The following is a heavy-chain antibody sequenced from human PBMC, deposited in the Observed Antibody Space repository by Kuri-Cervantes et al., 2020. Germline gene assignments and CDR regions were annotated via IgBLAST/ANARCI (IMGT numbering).Heavy chain of an antibody. J-gene: IGHJ4*02. CDR1: GGSISSGGYY. CDR3: ARARYDSSGWTSDY. D-gene: IGHD3-22*01. CDR2: IYYSGST. V-gene: IGHV4-30-4*08. Sequence: SCAVSGGSISSGGYYWSWIRQHPGKGLEWIGYIYYSGSTYYNPSLKSRVTISVDTSKNQFSLKLSSVTAADTAVYYCARARYDSSGWTSDYWGQGTLVTVSS.